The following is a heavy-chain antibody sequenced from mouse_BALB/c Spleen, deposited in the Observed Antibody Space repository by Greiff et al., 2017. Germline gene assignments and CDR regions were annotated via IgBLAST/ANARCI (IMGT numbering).Heavy chain of an antibody. D-gene: IGHD2-2*01. J-gene: IGHJ4*01. CDR3: ARDGYDVGGYAMDY. Sequence: EVQLQESGPGLVKPSQSLSLTCTVTGYSITSDYAWNWIRQFPGNKLEWMGYISYSGSTSYNPSLKSRISITRDTSKNQFFLQLNSVTTEDTATYYCARDGYDVGGYAMDYWGQGTSVTVSS. CDR1: GYSITSDYA. CDR2: ISYSGST. V-gene: IGHV3-2*02.